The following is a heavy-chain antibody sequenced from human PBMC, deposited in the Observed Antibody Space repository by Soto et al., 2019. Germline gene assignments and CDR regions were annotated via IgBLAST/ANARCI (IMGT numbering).Heavy chain of an antibody. V-gene: IGHV3-30*03. CDR2: ISFDGSNQ. CDR1: GFTFSSYG. J-gene: IGHJ6*02. CDR3: ARLRGNHYYYYYGMDV. Sequence: PGGSLRLSCAASGFTFSSYGMHWVRQAPGKGLEWVAIISFDGSNQYYLDSVKGRFPISRDKSISTAYLQWSSLKASDTAMYYCARLRGNHYYYYYGMDVWGQGTTVTVSS.